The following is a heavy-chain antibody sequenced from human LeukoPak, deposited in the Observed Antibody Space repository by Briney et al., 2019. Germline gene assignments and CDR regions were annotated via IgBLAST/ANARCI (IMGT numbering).Heavy chain of an antibody. D-gene: IGHD3-10*01. CDR2: IYPGDSDT. CDR1: GYSFTSYW. J-gene: IGHJ4*02. CDR3: AKPTALRGPIDY. V-gene: IGHV5-51*01. Sequence: GESLKISCQGSGYSFTSYWIGWVRQMPGKGLEWMGIIYPGDSDTRYSPSFKGQVTISADKSISTAYLQWSSLKASDTAMDYGAKPTALRGPIDYWGQGNLVTVSS.